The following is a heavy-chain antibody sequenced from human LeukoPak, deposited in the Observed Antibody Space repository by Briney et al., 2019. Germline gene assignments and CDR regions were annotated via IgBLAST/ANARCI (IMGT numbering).Heavy chain of an antibody. Sequence: PGGSLTLSCAASGFTFSRYAMSWVRQAPGKGLEWVAAINDGGSSTYYADAVKGRFSISRDNSRTTLSVQMDSLRAEDTAVYYCAKGSSSGWPYYFDYWGQGTLVTVSS. J-gene: IGHJ4*02. V-gene: IGHV3-23*01. CDR1: GFTFSRYA. CDR2: INDGGSST. CDR3: AKGSSSGWPYYFDY. D-gene: IGHD6-19*01.